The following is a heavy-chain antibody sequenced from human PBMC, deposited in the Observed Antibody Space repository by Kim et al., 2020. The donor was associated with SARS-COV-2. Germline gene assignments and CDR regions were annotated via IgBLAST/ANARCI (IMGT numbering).Heavy chain of an antibody. V-gene: IGHV3-74*01. CDR1: GFTFRNYW. CDR2: INTDGSYT. CDR3: TTIAAGA. Sequence: GGSLRLSCVASGFTFRNYWMHWVRQAPGKGLVWVARINTDGSYTTYVDSVKGRFTISRDNAKNTLYLQMNSLGVENTAMYYCTTIAAGAWGQGTLVTV. D-gene: IGHD6-13*01. J-gene: IGHJ5*02.